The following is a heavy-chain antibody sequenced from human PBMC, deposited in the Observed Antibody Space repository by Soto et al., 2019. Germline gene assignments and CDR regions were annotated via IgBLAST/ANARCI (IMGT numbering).Heavy chain of an antibody. CDR1: GFTFSSYG. CDR2: IWYDGSNK. CDR3: ARGFLEYYYTDF. Sequence: VGSLRLSCAASGFTFSSYGMHWVRQAPGKGLEWVAVIWYDGSNKYYADSVKGRFTISRDNSKNTLYLQMNSLRAEDTAVYYCARGFLEYYYTDFCGKGIMVTVSS. D-gene: IGHD3-3*01. J-gene: IGHJ6*03. V-gene: IGHV3-33*01.